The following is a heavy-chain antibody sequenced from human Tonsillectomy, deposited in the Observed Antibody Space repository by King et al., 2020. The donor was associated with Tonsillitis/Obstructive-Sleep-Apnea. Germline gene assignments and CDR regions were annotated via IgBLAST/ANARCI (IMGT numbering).Heavy chain of an antibody. CDR3: ARGGYCSGGSCYSPGYFDY. V-gene: IGHV1-69*14. CDR1: GGTFSSYA. Sequence: QLVQSGAEVKKPGSSVKVSCKASGGTFSSYAISWVRQAPGQGLEWMGGIIPIFGTANYAQKFQGRVTITADKSTSTAYMELSSLRSEDTAGYYCARGGYCSGGSCYSPGYFDYWGQGTLVTVSS. D-gene: IGHD2-15*01. J-gene: IGHJ4*02. CDR2: IIPIFGTA.